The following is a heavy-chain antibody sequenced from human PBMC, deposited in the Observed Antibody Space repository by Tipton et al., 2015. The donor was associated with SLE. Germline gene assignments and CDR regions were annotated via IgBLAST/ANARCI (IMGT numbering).Heavy chain of an antibody. D-gene: IGHD1-7*01. V-gene: IGHV3-74*01. CDR1: GFTFSSYW. Sequence: GSLRLSCEASGFTFSSYWMHWVRQAPGTGLVWVSRINTDATTTNYADSVKGRVTISRDNAKNTLYLQMNSLSAEDTAVYYCARSPGNYYFDLWGQGTLVTVSS. J-gene: IGHJ4*02. CDR3: ARSPGNYYFDL. CDR2: INTDATTT.